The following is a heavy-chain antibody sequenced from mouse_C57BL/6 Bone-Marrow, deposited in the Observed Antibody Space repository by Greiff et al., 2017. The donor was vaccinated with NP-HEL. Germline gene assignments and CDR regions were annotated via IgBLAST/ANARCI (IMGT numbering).Heavy chain of an antibody. V-gene: IGHV3-5*01. CDR3: ARGTTVVAPGYFDV. J-gene: IGHJ1*03. D-gene: IGHD1-1*01. Sequence: EVKLQESGPGLVKPSQTVFLTCTVTGISITTGNYRWSWIRQFPGNKLEWIGYIYYSGTITYNPSLTSRTTITRDTPKNQFFLEMNSLTAEDTATYYCARGTTVVAPGYFDVWGTGTTVTVSS. CDR1: GISITTGNYR. CDR2: IYYSGTI.